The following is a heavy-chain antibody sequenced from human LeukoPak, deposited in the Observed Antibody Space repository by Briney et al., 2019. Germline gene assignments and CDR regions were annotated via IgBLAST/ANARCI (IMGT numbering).Heavy chain of an antibody. J-gene: IGHJ4*02. Sequence: GGSLRLSCAASGFTFSSYWMHWVRQAPGKGLVGVSRINSDGSSTSYADSVKGRFTISRDNAKNTLYLQMNSLRAEDTAVYYCAREDSSGWYYFDYWGQGTLVTVSS. V-gene: IGHV3-74*01. CDR2: INSDGSST. D-gene: IGHD6-19*01. CDR1: GFTFSSYW. CDR3: AREDSSGWYYFDY.